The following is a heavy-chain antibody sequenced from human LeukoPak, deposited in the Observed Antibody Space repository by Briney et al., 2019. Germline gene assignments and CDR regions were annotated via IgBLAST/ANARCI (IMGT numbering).Heavy chain of an antibody. J-gene: IGHJ4*02. V-gene: IGHV4-4*07. CDR1: GGSISSYY. CDR2: IYTSGST. Sequence: TSQTLSLTCTVSGGSISSYYWSWIRQPAGKGLEWIGRIYTSGSTNYNPSLKSRVTMSVDTSKNQFSLKLSSVTAADTAVYYCARDGDYYDSSGYDYWGQGTLVTVSS. D-gene: IGHD3-22*01. CDR3: ARDGDYYDSSGYDY.